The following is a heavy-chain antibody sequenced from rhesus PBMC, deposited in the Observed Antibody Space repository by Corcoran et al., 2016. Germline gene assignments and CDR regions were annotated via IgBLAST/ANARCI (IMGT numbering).Heavy chain of an antibody. D-gene: IGHD2-2*01. CDR1: GGSISSSNW. CDR2: ISGSRGRT. J-gene: IGHJ5-2*02. Sequence: QVQLQESGPGLVKPSETLSLTCDVSGGSISSSNWWSWIRQPPGQGLEWIGYISGSRGRTCDNTSLKSRVTSSKDTAMNQVSLKLSSVTAADTAVYYCVRIASNRQNSVDVWGRGVLVTVSS. CDR3: VRIASNRQNSVDV. V-gene: IGHV4-65*02.